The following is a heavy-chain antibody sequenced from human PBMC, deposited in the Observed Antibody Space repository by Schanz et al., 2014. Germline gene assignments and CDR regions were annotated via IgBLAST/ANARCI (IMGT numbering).Heavy chain of an antibody. V-gene: IGHV3-7*01. J-gene: IGHJ6*02. Sequence: EVQLVESGGGLVQPGGSLRLSCAASGFTFSRYWMSWVRQAPGKGLEWLANINQDGSEEYYVDSLNGRLTISRDNARNSLYLQMNSLRVEDTAIYYCARDHRNPGGNMDVWGQGTTVTVSS. CDR3: ARDHRNPGGNMDV. CDR1: GFTFSRYW. CDR2: INQDGSEE.